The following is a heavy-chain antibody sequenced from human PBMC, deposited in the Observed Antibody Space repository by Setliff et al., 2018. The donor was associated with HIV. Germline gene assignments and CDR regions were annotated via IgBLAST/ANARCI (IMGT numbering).Heavy chain of an antibody. V-gene: IGHV4-34*01. CDR1: GASIRSYY. J-gene: IGHJ6*03. CDR3: ARVTITTVRGVGYFYYFYMDV. Sequence: SETLSLTCIVSGASIRSYYWAWIRQPPGKGLEWMGEINHSGITNDNPSLKSRVTISVDTSKNQFSLKLRSVTAADTAVYYCARVTITTVRGVGYFYYFYMDVWGKGTTVTVSS. CDR2: INHSGIT. D-gene: IGHD3-10*01.